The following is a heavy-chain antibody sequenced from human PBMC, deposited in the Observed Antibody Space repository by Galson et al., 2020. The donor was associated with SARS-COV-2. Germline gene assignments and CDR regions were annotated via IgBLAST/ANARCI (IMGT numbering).Heavy chain of an antibody. D-gene: IGHD6-6*01. Sequence: GGSLRLSCVASEFTFTTYTMSWVRQAPGKGLEWVSRISPNGDYTYYADSVQGRFTISRDNSKNTMYLQMNSLRAEDTAVFYCASIEYTSSSVDYWGQGALVTVSS. CDR3: ASIEYTSSSVDY. CDR1: EFTFTTYT. CDR2: ISPNGDYT. V-gene: IGHV3-23*01. J-gene: IGHJ4*02.